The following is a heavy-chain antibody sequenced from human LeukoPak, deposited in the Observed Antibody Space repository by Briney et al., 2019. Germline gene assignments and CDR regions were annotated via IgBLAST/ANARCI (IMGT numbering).Heavy chain of an antibody. CDR1: GFTFSSYW. CDR3: ARDYRSKPGIAAAGHYYYYYMDV. D-gene: IGHD6-13*01. CDR2: IKQDGSEK. Sequence: GGSLRLSCAASGFTFSSYWMSWVRQAPGKGLEWVANIKQDGSEKYYVDSVKGRFTISRDNAKNSLYLQMNSLRAEDTAVYYCARDYRSKPGIAAAGHYYYYYMDVWGQGTLVTVSS. V-gene: IGHV3-7*01. J-gene: IGHJ6*03.